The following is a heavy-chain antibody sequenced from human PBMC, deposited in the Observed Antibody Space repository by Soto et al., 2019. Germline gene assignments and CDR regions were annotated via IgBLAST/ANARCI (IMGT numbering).Heavy chain of an antibody. D-gene: IGHD5-12*01. CDR1: GGTFSSYA. CDR2: IIPIFGTA. J-gene: IGHJ4*02. Sequence: VASVKVSCKXSGGTFSSYAISWVRQAPGQGLEWMGGIIPIFGTANYAQKFQGRVTITADKSTSTAYMELSSLRSEDTAVYYCARDRGDGYNLGYWGQGTLVTVSS. CDR3: ARDRGDGYNLGY. V-gene: IGHV1-69*06.